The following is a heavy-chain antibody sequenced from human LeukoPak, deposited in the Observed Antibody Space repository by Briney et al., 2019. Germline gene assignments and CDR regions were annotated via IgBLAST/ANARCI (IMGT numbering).Heavy chain of an antibody. Sequence: GGSLRLSCAASGFTFSSYAMSWVRRAPGKGLEWVSAISGSGGSTYYADSVKGRFTISRDNSKNTLYLQMNSLRAEDTAVYYCATEITMVRGTYYFDYWGQGTLVTVSS. J-gene: IGHJ4*02. D-gene: IGHD3-10*01. CDR3: ATEITMVRGTYYFDY. V-gene: IGHV3-23*01. CDR1: GFTFSSYA. CDR2: ISGSGGST.